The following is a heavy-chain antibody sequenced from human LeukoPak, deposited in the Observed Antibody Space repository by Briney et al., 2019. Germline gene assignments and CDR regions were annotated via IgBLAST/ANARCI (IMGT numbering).Heavy chain of an antibody. CDR2: IHYDGSKK. J-gene: IGHJ4*02. D-gene: IGHD6-19*01. Sequence: GGSLRLSCAASGFTFTNYAMHWVRQAPGKGLEWVAFIHYDGSKKYFADSVKGRFTISRDNSKNTLYLQMDSLRAEDTAVYYCANSLGGGWFDYWGQGTLVTVSS. CDR3: ANSLGGGWFDY. V-gene: IGHV3-30*02. CDR1: GFTFTNYA.